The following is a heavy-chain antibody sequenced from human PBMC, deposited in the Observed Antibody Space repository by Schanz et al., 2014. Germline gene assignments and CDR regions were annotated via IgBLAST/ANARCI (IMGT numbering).Heavy chain of an antibody. Sequence: EVQLVESGGGLVQPGGSLRLSCAASGFTFSSHSMHWVRQAPGKGPEWISYTGPYGKTIYYADSVKGRFTLYRDNAKDSLFRQIDSLRADDTAVYYCARDYGSWAIDYWGRGTLVSVSS. J-gene: IGHJ4*02. CDR1: GFTFSSHS. CDR3: ARDYGSWAIDY. CDR2: TGPYGKTI. V-gene: IGHV3-48*01. D-gene: IGHD6-13*01.